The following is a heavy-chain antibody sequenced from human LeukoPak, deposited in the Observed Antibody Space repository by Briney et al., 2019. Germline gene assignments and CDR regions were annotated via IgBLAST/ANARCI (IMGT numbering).Heavy chain of an antibody. D-gene: IGHD4-17*01. V-gene: IGHV4-61*08. Sequence: SETLSLTCTVSGGSISSGDYYWSWIRQPPGKGLEWIGYIYYSGSTNYNPSLKSRVTISVDTSKNQFSLKLSSVTAADTAVYYCARDGDYGDSHDAFDIWGQGTMVTVSS. CDR3: ARDGDYGDSHDAFDI. J-gene: IGHJ3*02. CDR1: GGSISSGDYY. CDR2: IYYSGST.